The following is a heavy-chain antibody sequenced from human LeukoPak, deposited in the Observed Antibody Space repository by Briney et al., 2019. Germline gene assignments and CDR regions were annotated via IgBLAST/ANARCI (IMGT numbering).Heavy chain of an antibody. V-gene: IGHV3-23*01. J-gene: IGHJ4*02. D-gene: IGHD3-10*01. CDR1: GFTFRSYW. CDR2: LSGSDGSTDGST. CDR3: AKGLRGERLADFDY. Sequence: PGGSLRLSCAASGFTFRSYWMHWVRQAPGKGLEWVSGLSGSDGSTDGSTYYADSVRGRFTISRDNSKNTLYLQMNSLRAEDTAIYYCAKGLRGERLADFDYWGQGTLVTVSS.